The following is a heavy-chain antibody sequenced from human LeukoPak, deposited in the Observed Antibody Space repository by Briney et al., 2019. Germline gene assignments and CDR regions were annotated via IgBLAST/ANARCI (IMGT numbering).Heavy chain of an antibody. CDR2: ISYSGST. CDR3: ARFGSDTSGYKYYFDY. V-gene: IGHV4-59*08. Sequence: PSETLSLTCTVSGRSISTYYWSWIRQPPGKGLEWIGYISYSGSTNYNPSLKSRVTISVDTSKNQFSLKLSSVTAADTAVYYCARFGSDTSGYKYYFDYWGQGTLLTVSS. CDR1: GRSISTYY. J-gene: IGHJ4*02. D-gene: IGHD3-9*01.